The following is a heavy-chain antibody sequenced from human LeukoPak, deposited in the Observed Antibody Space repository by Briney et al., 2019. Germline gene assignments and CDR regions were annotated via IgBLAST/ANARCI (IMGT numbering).Heavy chain of an antibody. J-gene: IGHJ5*02. CDR3: AREVKGIAAAGEINWFDP. CDR1: GGSISSGSYY. Sequence: SETLSLTCTVSGGSISSGSYYWSWIRQPAGKGLEWIGRIYTSGSTYYNPSLKSRVTISVDTSKNQFSLKLSSVTAADTAVYYCAREVKGIAAAGEINWFDPWGQGTLVTVSS. CDR2: IYTSGST. V-gene: IGHV4-61*02. D-gene: IGHD6-13*01.